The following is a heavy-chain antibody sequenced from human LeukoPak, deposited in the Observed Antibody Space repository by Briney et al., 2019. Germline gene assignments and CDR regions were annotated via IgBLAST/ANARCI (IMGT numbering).Heavy chain of an antibody. D-gene: IGHD1-26*01. Sequence: GGSLRLSCAASGFTFSSYAMSWVRQVPGKGLEWVSAISGSGGSTYYADSVKGRFTISRDNAKNILYLQMNSLRAEDTALYYCARDLYTSGGIDYWGQGTLVTVSS. V-gene: IGHV3-23*01. CDR1: GFTFSSYA. CDR3: ARDLYTSGGIDY. J-gene: IGHJ4*02. CDR2: ISGSGGST.